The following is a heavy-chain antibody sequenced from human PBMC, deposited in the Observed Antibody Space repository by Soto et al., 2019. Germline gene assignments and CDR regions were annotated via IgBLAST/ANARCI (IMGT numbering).Heavy chain of an antibody. V-gene: IGHV4-30-4*01. CDR2: IYYSGST. J-gene: IGHJ4*02. Sequence: QVQLQESGPGLVKPSQTLSLTCTVSGGSISSGDYYWSWIRQPPGKGLEWIGYIYYSGSTYYNPSLTSRVTITVDTSKTQFSLKLSSVTAADTAVYYCASLPYDFWSGRTYYFDYWGQGTLVTVSS. D-gene: IGHD3-3*01. CDR3: ASLPYDFWSGRTYYFDY. CDR1: GGSISSGDYY.